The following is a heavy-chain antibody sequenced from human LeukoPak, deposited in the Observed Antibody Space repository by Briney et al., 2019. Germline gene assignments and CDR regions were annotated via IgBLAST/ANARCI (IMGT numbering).Heavy chain of an antibody. J-gene: IGHJ5*02. V-gene: IGHV3-48*03. CDR3: ASTNYYDSSGFSNWFDP. D-gene: IGHD3-22*01. Sequence: PGRSLRLSCAASGFTFSNYEMNWVRQAPGKGLEWVSYISSSGSIYYADSVKGRFTISRDNAKNSLYLQMNRLRAEDTAIYYCASTNYYDSSGFSNWFDPWGQGTLVTVSS. CDR1: GFTFSNYE. CDR2: ISSSGSI.